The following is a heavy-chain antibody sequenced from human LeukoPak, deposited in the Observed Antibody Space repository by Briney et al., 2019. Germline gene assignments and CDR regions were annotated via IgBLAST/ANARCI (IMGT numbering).Heavy chain of an antibody. D-gene: IGHD5-24*01. CDR1: GGSISSYY. V-gene: IGHV4-59*01. Sequence: SETLSLTCTVSGGSISSYYWSWIRQPPGKGLEWIRYIYYSGSTNYNPSLKSRVTISVDTSKNQFSLKLSSVTAADTAVYYCARGRKRWLQLGPHLDYWGQGTLVTVSS. CDR3: ARGRKRWLQLGPHLDY. CDR2: IYYSGST. J-gene: IGHJ4*02.